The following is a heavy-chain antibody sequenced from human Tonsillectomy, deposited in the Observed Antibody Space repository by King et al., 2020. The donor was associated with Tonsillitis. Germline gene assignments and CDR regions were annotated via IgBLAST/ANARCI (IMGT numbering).Heavy chain of an antibody. J-gene: IGHJ4*02. CDR2: ISSSSTYI. CDR1: GFKFSSYT. V-gene: IGHV3-21*01. CDR3: ASVTYDILTGYYIDFFDS. D-gene: IGHD3-9*01. Sequence: VQLVESGGGLVKPGGSLRLPCAASGFKFSSYTMHWVRQAPGKGLVWVSSISSSSTYIHYADSVKGRFTISRDNAKNSLYLQMNSLRAEDTAVYFCASVTYDILTGYYIDFFDSWGQGTLVTVSS.